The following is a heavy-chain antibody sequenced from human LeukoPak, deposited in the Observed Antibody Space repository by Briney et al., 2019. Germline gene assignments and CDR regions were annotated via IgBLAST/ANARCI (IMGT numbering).Heavy chain of an antibody. J-gene: IGHJ4*02. D-gene: IGHD3-10*01. CDR2: ISSSSSYI. CDR1: GFTFSSYS. CDR3: ARDYYYGSGSYLWGFDY. V-gene: IGHV3-21*01. Sequence: PGGSLRLSCAASGFTFSSYSMNWVRQAPGKGLEWVSSISSSSSYIYYADSVKGRFTISRDSAKNSLYLQMNSLRAEDTAVYYCARDYYYGSGSYLWGFDYWGQGTLVTVSS.